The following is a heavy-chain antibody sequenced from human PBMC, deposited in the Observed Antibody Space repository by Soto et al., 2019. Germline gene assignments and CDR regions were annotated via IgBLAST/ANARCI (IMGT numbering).Heavy chain of an antibody. CDR2: ISSGSSTI. CDR3: YKSAYMEV. Sequence: GGSPRLSCAASGFTFSTYSMNWVRPAPGKGLEWVSYISSGSSTIYYADSVKCRFIISRCNSKSSRYVHMESRRAEDTDVYYAYKSAYMEVWGTGTTAHVSS. D-gene: IGHD1-1*01. V-gene: IGHV3-48*01. J-gene: IGHJ6*03. CDR1: GFTFSTYS.